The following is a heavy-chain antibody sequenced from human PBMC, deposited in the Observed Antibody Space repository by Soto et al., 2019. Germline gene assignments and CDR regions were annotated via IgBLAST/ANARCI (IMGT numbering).Heavy chain of an antibody. Sequence: GESLKISCAASGFTFSSYGMHWVRQAPGKGLEWVAVIWYDGSNKYYADSVKGRFTISRDNSKNTLYLQMNSLRAEDTAVYYCARAIVGYFDYWGQGTLVTVSS. CDR2: IWYDGSNK. CDR3: ARAIVGYFDY. CDR1: GFTFSSYG. D-gene: IGHD3-16*02. J-gene: IGHJ4*02. V-gene: IGHV3-33*01.